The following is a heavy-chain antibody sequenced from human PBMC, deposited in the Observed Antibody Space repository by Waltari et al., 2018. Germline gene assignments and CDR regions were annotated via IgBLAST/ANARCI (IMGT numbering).Heavy chain of an antibody. V-gene: IGHV3-53*01. CDR3: ARPVGNET. Sequence: EVQLVESGRGLVQPGGSLSFSCASSGLSGSGVYMTWVRQGPGKGLKWGSISYSGGSTYYADSVKGRFTISRDNSKNTVFLQMNSLRVDDTAVYYWARPVGNETWGQGTLVTVSS. J-gene: IGHJ5*02. D-gene: IGHD1-26*01. CDR1: GLSGSGVY. CDR2: SYSGGST.